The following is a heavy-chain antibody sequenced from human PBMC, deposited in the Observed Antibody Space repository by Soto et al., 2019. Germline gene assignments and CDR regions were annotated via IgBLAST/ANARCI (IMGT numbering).Heavy chain of an antibody. D-gene: IGHD3-9*01. Sequence: ASVKVSCKASGYSFTGYYIHWVRQAPGQGLGWMGWISPNSGGTNYAQKFQGRVTMTRDTSTSTAYMELSSLRSDDTAVYYCARDPLRYFDWPTPLRWFDLWGQGTLVTVSS. CDR2: ISPNSGGT. J-gene: IGHJ5*02. V-gene: IGHV1-2*02. CDR3: ARDPLRYFDWPTPLRWFDL. CDR1: GYSFTGYY.